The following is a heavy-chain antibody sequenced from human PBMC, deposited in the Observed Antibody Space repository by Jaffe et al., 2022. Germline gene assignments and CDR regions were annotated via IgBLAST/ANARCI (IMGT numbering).Heavy chain of an antibody. CDR1: GGPFSTYA. J-gene: IGHJ4*02. V-gene: IGHV1-69*01. Sequence: QVQLVQSGAEVKKPGSSVKVSCKASGGPFSTYAITWVRQAPGQGLEWMGGIIPIFGTTHYTQNFQGRVTITADESTSTAYMELSSLTSDDTAVYYCAKEGGTARYFESWGQGTLVTVSS. CDR2: IIPIFGTT. CDR3: AKEGGTARYFES. D-gene: IGHD2-21*02.